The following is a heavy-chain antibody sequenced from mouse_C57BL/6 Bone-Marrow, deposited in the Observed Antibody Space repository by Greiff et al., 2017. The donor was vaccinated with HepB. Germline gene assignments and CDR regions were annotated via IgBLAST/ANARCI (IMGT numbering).Heavy chain of an antibody. D-gene: IGHD1-1*01. J-gene: IGHJ3*01. CDR1: GFSFNTYA. V-gene: IGHV10-1*01. CDR2: IRSKSNNYAT. Sequence: EVKLMESGGGLVQPKGSLKLSCAASGFSFNTYAMNWVRQAPGKGLEWAARIRSKSNNYATYYADSVKDRFTISRDDSESMLYLQMNNLKTEDTAMYYCVLLAWFAYWGQGTLVTVSA. CDR3: VLLAWFAY.